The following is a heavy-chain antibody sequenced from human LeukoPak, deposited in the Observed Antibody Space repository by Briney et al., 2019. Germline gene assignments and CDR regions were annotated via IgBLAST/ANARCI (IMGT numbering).Heavy chain of an antibody. J-gene: IGHJ4*02. CDR3: AKDMRSRGYSGYDCFDY. D-gene: IGHD5-12*01. CDR1: RYTFTGYY. CDR2: INPHSGDT. V-gene: IGHV1-2*02. Sequence: ASVKVSCKASRYTFTGYYMHWVRQAPGQGLEWMVWINPHSGDTNYAQKFQGRVTMTRDTSTSTAYMEVSRLRSDDTAVYYCAKDMRSRGYSGYDCFDYWGQGTLVTVSS.